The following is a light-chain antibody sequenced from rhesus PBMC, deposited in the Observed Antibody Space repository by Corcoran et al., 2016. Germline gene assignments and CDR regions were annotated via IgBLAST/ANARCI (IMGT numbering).Light chain of an antibody. CDR3: LLYYSGAYI. CDR1: TGAGTSGNY. V-gene: IGLV7-76*01. J-gene: IGLJ1*01. Sequence: QAVVTQEPSLTGSPGGTVTLTCGSSTGAGTSGNYRHWFQQKPGQAPRGLIYNTNSKHSWTPARFSGSLAGGKAALTLSGAQTEDDAEYYCLLYYSGAYIFGAGTRLTVL. CDR2: NTN.